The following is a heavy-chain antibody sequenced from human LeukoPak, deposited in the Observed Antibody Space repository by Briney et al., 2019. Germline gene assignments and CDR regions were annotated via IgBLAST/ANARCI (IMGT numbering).Heavy chain of an antibody. CDR3: ARVDNYAGNPPDY. D-gene: IGHD4-23*01. CDR2: ISSSTTYI. CDR1: GFTFNMYT. Sequence: GGSLRLSCAASGFTFNMYTMYWVRQAPGKGLEWVSSISSSTTYIYYADSVKGRFTISRDNVKNSLSLQMNSLRAEDTAVYYCARVDNYAGNPPDYWGQGTLITVSS. V-gene: IGHV3-21*01. J-gene: IGHJ4*02.